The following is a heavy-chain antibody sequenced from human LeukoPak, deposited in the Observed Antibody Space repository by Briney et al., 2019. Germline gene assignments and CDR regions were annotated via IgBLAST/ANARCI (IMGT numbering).Heavy chain of an antibody. CDR3: AKSNYGDSSSFDY. V-gene: IGHV3-48*03. J-gene: IGHJ4*02. D-gene: IGHD4-17*01. CDR2: ISISGSPI. CDR1: GFTFSSCE. Sequence: HPGGSLRLSCAASGFTFSSCEMNWVRQAPGKGLEWVSYISISGSPIYYADSVKGRFTISRDNAKNSLYLQMNSLRAEDTAVYYCAKSNYGDSSSFDYWGQGTLVTVSS.